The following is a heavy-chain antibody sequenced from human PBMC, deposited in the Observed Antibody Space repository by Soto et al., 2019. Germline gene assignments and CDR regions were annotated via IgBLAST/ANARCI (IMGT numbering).Heavy chain of an antibody. CDR2: ICPGDSDT. CDR1: GYSFTSYW. V-gene: IGHV5-51*01. D-gene: IGHD4-17*01. CDR3: ATSSSSSGDYGDSFDS. Sequence: GESLNVSCKGSGYSFTSYWIGWVRQMPGKGLEWMGIICPGDSDTRYSPSFQGQVTISADKSINTAYLQWSSLEASDTAIYYCATSSSSSGDYGDSFDSWGQGTLVTVSS. J-gene: IGHJ4*02.